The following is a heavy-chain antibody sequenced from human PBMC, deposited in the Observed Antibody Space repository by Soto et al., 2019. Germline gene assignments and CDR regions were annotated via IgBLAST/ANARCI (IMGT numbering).Heavy chain of an antibody. Sequence: PWGSLRLSRAASGFTFSSYWMSWGLQAPGKRLEWVANIKQDGSEKYYVDSVKGRFTISRDNAKNSLYLQMNSLRAEDTAVYYCARVNWNDKEDRYYYYYGMDVWGQGTTVTVSS. J-gene: IGHJ6*02. D-gene: IGHD1-1*01. V-gene: IGHV3-7*05. CDR3: ARVNWNDKEDRYYYYYGMDV. CDR1: GFTFSSYW. CDR2: IKQDGSEK.